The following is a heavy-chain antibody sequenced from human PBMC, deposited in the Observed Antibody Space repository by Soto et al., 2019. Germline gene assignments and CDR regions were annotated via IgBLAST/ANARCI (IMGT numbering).Heavy chain of an antibody. CDR1: GFTFSDYA. Sequence: LRLSCAASGFTFSDYAMSWGRQAPGKGLERVSTISGSGGSTYTADSVKGRFTISRDNSKNTLWLQMNSLRAEDTAVYYCAKDGEGYCSSTSCYPFGYWGQGALVTVSS. J-gene: IGHJ4*02. CDR2: ISGSGGST. V-gene: IGHV3-23*01. D-gene: IGHD2-2*01. CDR3: AKDGEGYCSSTSCYPFGY.